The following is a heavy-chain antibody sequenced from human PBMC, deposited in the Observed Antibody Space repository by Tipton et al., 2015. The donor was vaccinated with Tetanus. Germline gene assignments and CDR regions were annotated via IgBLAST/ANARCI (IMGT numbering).Heavy chain of an antibody. CDR1: GGSVRGGDHY. D-gene: IGHD3-3*01. Sequence: TLSLTCTVSGGSVRGGDHYWSWIRQPPGKGLEWLAYISYGGTSNSNYSLKSRITISQDTSKNQFSLKLTSVTAADTAIYYCARANYEYPNKGPFDSWGQGTLVIVSS. V-gene: IGHV4-61*08. J-gene: IGHJ4*02. CDR3: ARANYEYPNKGPFDS. CDR2: ISYGGTS.